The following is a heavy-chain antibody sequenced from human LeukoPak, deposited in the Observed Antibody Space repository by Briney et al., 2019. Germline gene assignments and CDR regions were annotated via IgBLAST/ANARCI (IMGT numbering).Heavy chain of an antibody. CDR3: ARDRGKYDAFDF. J-gene: IGHJ3*01. D-gene: IGHD3-10*01. Sequence: SETLSLTCTVSGGSISSYYWSWVRQPAGRGLEWVGRIYTSGSTNYNPSLKSRITMSVDTSKNQFSLKRSSVTDADTVLYYCARDRGKYDAFDFWGQGTMVTVSS. V-gene: IGHV4-4*07. CDR1: GGSISSYY. CDR2: IYTSGST.